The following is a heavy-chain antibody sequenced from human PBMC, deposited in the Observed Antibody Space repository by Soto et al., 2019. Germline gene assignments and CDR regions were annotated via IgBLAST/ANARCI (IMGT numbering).Heavy chain of an antibody. V-gene: IGHV1-2*04. D-gene: IGHD3-22*01. Sequence: ASVKVSCKASGYTFTGYYMHWVRQAPGQGLEWMGWINPNSGGTNYAQKFQGWVTMTRDTSIRTAYMELSRLRSDDTAVYYCARTATNYYDSSGYYPDAFDIWGQATMVTVSS. CDR1: GYTFTGYY. CDR3: ARTATNYYDSSGYYPDAFDI. CDR2: INPNSGGT. J-gene: IGHJ3*02.